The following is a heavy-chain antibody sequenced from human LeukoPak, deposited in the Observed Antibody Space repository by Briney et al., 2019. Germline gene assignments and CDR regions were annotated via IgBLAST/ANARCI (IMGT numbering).Heavy chain of an antibody. J-gene: IGHJ2*01. CDR2: IYYSGST. CDR1: GGSISSSSYY. Sequence: SETLSLTCTVSGGSISSSSYYWGWIRQPPGKGLEWIGSIYYSGSTYYNPSLKSRVTISVDTSKNQFSLKLSSVTAADTAVYYCARTITLDIVVVVAATPDWYFDLWGRGTLVTVSS. D-gene: IGHD2-15*01. V-gene: IGHV4-39*07. CDR3: ARTITLDIVVVVAATPDWYFDL.